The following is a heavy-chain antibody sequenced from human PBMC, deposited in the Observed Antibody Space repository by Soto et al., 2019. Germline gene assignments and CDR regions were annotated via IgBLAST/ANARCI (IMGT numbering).Heavy chain of an antibody. CDR2: IWYDGSNK. CDR1: GFTFSSYG. Sequence: QVQLVESGGGVVQPGRSLRLSCAASGFTFSSYGMHWVRQAPGKGLEWVAVIWYDGSNKYYADSVKGRFTISRDNSKNTLYLLMNSLRAEDTAVYYCARAGEGSMTYYFFDYWGQGTLVTVSS. CDR3: ARAGEGSMTYYFFDY. J-gene: IGHJ4*02. V-gene: IGHV3-33*01. D-gene: IGHD3-16*01.